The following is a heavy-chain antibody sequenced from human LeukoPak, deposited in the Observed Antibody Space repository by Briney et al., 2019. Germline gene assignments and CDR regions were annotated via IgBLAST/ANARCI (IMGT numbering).Heavy chain of an antibody. Sequence: GASVKVSCKASGYTFTSYGISWVRQVPGQGLEWMGWINPNNGGANYAQKFQGRVTMTRDTSISTAYMELSRLRSDDTAVYYCARARKYELLTYPWGQGTLVTVSS. CDR3: ARARKYELLTYP. J-gene: IGHJ5*02. V-gene: IGHV1-2*02. CDR1: GYTFTSYG. CDR2: INPNNGGA. D-gene: IGHD2-2*01.